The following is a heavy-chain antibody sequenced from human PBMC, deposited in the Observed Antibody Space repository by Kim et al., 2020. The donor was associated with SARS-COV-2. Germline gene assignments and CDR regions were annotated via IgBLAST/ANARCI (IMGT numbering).Heavy chain of an antibody. Sequence: GGSLRLSCAASGFTFSDNGMHWVRLRPGKGLEWEAVAWHDGSNEYYADSVKGRFTISRDNSRNTLYLQMNDVRGEDTAIYYCAVPWNSGYWGQGTLVTVS. V-gene: IGHV3-33*01. CDR2: AWHDGSNE. D-gene: IGHD1-1*01. CDR1: GFTFSDNG. J-gene: IGHJ4*02. CDR3: AVPWNSGY.